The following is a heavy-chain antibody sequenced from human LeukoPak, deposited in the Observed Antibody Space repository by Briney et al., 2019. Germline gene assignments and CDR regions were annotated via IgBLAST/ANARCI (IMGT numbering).Heavy chain of an antibody. J-gene: IGHJ4*02. CDR1: GHSIRSDYY. CDR3: ARASPADTFGLWIDF. V-gene: IGHV4-38-2*01. D-gene: IGHD5-18*01. Sequence: PSETLSLTCAVSGHSIRSDYYWGWIRQPPGKGREWIGCIYHNGNTYYSPSLEGRVTISVDTPNNQFSLKLSSVTAADTAVYYCARASPADTFGLWIDFWGQGTLVTVSS. CDR2: IYHNGNT.